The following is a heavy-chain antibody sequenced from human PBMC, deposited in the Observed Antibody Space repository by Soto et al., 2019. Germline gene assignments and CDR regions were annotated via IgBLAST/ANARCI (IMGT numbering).Heavy chain of an antibody. D-gene: IGHD4-17*01. CDR3: ARAPATVTGTQHFDY. Sequence: QVQLQESGPGLVKPSQTLSLTCTVSGGSISSSGDYWSWIRQHPGKGLEWIGYIDYSGSTYYNPSLKSRVTISVDTSKNQFFLKLNSVTAADTAVYFCARAPATVTGTQHFDYWGQGTLVTVSS. J-gene: IGHJ4*02. V-gene: IGHV4-31*03. CDR2: IDYSGST. CDR1: GGSISSSGDY.